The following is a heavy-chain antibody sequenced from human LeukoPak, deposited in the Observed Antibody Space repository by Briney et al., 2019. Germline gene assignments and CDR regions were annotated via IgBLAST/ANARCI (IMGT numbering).Heavy chain of an antibody. J-gene: IGHJ4*02. CDR1: GFTFSRYW. CDR3: ARDSEWGLLRSDY. D-gene: IGHD1-26*01. CDR2: TKQDGTEK. V-gene: IGHV3-7*05. Sequence: PGGSLRLSCAASGFTFSRYWMTWVRQAPGKGLEWVANTKQDGTEKYYVDSVKGRFTISRDNAKNSLYLQMNSLRAEDTAVYYCARDSEWGLLRSDYWGQGTLVTVSS.